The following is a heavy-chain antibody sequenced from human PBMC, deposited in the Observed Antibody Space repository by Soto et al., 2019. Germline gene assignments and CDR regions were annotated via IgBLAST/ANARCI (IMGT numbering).Heavy chain of an antibody. V-gene: IGHV4-31*03. CDR1: GGSISSGDYY. J-gene: IGHJ5*02. Sequence: QVQLQESGPGLVKPSQTLSLTCTVSGGSISSGDYYWSWIRQHPGKGLEWIGYIYYSGSTYYIPSLKSRVTXSXDXTKNQFSLKVSSVTAAGTAGYYCARWWSGSRQGFDPWGQGTLVTVSS. CDR2: IYYSGST. D-gene: IGHD3-3*01. CDR3: ARWWSGSRQGFDP.